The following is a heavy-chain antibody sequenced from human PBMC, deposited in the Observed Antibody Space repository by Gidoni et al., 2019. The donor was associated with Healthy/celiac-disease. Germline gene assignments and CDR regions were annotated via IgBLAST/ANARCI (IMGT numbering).Heavy chain of an antibody. V-gene: IGHV3-30-3*01. CDR1: GCTFSSYG. Sequence: QVQLVKSGGAVVQPGRSLSLSCAASGCTFSSYGMHWVRQAPGKGREWVAVISYDGSNKYYADSVKGRFTISRDNSKNTLYLQMNSLRAEDTAVYYCARGFMYYYDSSGYFDYWGQGTLVTVSS. J-gene: IGHJ4*02. D-gene: IGHD3-22*01. CDR2: ISYDGSNK. CDR3: ARGFMYYYDSSGYFDY.